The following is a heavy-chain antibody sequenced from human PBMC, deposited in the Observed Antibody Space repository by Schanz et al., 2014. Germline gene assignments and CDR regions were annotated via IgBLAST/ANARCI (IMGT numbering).Heavy chain of an antibody. CDR1: GFTFGDYA. CDR3: AKTPREYCNYDSCPNWFDS. V-gene: IGHV3-23*01. J-gene: IGHJ5*01. Sequence: EVQLLESGGGLVQPGGSLRLSCAASGFTFGDYAMTWVRQAPGKGLEWVSAINTGVNTYYADSVRGRFTMSRDNSKNTRYLQMNSLRAEDTAVYYCAKTPREYCNYDSCPNWFDSWGQGTLVTASS. CDR2: INTGVNT. D-gene: IGHD2-15*01.